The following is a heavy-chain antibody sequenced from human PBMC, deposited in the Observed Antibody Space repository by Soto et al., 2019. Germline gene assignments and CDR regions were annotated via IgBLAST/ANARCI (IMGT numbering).Heavy chain of an antibody. CDR1: GGSIRSVNYY. CDR2: ISYSGTT. J-gene: IGHJ4*02. CDR3: ATMGTPVTGLYYFDY. Sequence: PSETLSLTCTVSGGSIRSVNYYWIWIRQPPGKGLEWIGFISYSGTTHYSASLRSRVSISVDTSKNQFSLDLSSVTAADTAVYYCATMGTPVTGLYYFDYWGQG. V-gene: IGHV4-30-4*01. D-gene: IGHD4-17*01.